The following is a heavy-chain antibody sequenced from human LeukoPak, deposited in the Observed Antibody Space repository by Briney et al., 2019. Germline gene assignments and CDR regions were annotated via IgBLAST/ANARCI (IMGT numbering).Heavy chain of an antibody. CDR3: VGGYYYDSSGAWNVWY. V-gene: IGHV1-69*13. D-gene: IGHD3-22*01. Sequence: SVKVSCKASGGTFSSYAISWVRQAPGQGLEWMGGIIPIFGTANYAQKFQGRVTITADESTSTAYMELSSLRSEDTAVYYCVGGYYYDSSGAWNVWYWGQGTLVTVSS. CDR1: GGTFSSYA. CDR2: IIPIFGTA. J-gene: IGHJ4*02.